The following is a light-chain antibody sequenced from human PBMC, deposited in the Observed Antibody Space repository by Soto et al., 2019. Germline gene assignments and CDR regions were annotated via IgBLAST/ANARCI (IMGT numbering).Light chain of an antibody. V-gene: IGLV2-8*01. J-gene: IGLJ2*01. CDR2: EVS. CDR1: SSDVGDYNF. CDR3: GSYAGINKVL. Sequence: QSALTRPPSASGSPGQSVTISCTGTSSDVGDYNFVSWYQQHPGKAPELLIYEVSKRPSGVPDRFSGSKSGNTASLTVSGLQAEDEADYYCGSYAGINKVLFGGGTKLTVL.